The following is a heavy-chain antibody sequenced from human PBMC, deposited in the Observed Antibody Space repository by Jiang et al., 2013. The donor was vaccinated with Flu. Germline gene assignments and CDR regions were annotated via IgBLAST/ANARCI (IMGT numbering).Heavy chain of an antibody. J-gene: IGHJ4*02. V-gene: IGHV4-61*02. CDR2: T. CDR3: AREGMVRGVYYFDY. Sequence: TNYNPSLKSRVTISIDTSKNQFSLKLSSVTAADTAVYYCAREGMVRGVYYFDYWGQGTLVTVSS. D-gene: IGHD3-10*01.